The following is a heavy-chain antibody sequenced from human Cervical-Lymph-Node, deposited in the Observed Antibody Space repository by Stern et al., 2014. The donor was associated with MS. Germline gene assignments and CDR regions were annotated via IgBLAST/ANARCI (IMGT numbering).Heavy chain of an antibody. CDR1: GGSLSSNT. Sequence: QMQLVQSGAEVKKPGSSVKVSCKASGGSLSSNTLNWVRQAPGQGLEWMGGIIPLFNTAKYSQTLQGRVTMTADKSTNTVYMELASLRVEDTAVYFCVREKTYFHSIGHYDVFDIWGQGTKVTVSS. J-gene: IGHJ3*02. CDR3: VREKTYFHSIGHYDVFDI. D-gene: IGHD3-22*01. V-gene: IGHV1-69*06. CDR2: IIPLFNTA.